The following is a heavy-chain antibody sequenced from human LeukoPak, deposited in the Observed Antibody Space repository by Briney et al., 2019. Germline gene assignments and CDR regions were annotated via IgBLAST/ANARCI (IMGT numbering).Heavy chain of an antibody. CDR3: ARSVRI. J-gene: IGHJ3*02. CDR2: MSPSGSS. Sequence: SQTLSLTCAVYGGSLTDYYWTWIRQTARKGREWIGEMSPSGSSNYNPPLKSRVTISVDTSKNQFSLKLRSVTAADTAVYYCARSVRIWGQGTLVTVSS. CDR1: GGSLTDYY. V-gene: IGHV4-34*01.